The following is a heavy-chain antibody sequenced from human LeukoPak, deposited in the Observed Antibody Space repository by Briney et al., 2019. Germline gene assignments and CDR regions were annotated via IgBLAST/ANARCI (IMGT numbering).Heavy chain of an antibody. D-gene: IGHD6-13*01. Sequence: ASVKVSCKASGYTFTAYYLHWVRQAPGQGLEWMGWINPNSGGTNYAQKFQGRVTMTRDTSISTAYMELSRLGSDDTAVYYCARDSSSYAGDCWSQGTLVTVSS. V-gene: IGHV1-2*02. CDR1: GYTFTAYY. CDR2: INPNSGGT. J-gene: IGHJ4*02. CDR3: ARDSSSYAGDC.